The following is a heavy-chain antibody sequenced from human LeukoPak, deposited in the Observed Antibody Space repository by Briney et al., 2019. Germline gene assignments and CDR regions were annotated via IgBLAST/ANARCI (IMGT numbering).Heavy chain of an antibody. CDR1: GGSISRYY. CDR3: ARDLGGEFDY. Sequence: SETLSLTCTVSGGSISRYYWSWIRRPAGKRLEWIGRIYTSGSTNYNPSLESRVTMSLDTSKNQFSLRLSSMTAADTAIYYCARDLGGEFDYWGQGFLVTVSS. V-gene: IGHV4-4*07. D-gene: IGHD7-27*01. J-gene: IGHJ4*02. CDR2: IYTSGST.